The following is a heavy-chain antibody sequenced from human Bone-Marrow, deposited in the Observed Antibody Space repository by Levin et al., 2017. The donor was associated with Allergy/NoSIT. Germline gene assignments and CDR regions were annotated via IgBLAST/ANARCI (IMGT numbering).Heavy chain of an antibody. J-gene: IGHJ4*02. CDR3: ARELYDSSGYNIGPLGY. D-gene: IGHD3-22*01. CDR1: GFTFSDYY. Sequence: GGSLRLSCAASGFTFSDYYMSWIRQAPGKGLEWVSYISSSGSTIYYADSVKGRFTISRDNAKNSLYLQMNSLRAEDTAVYYCARELYDSSGYNIGPLGYWGQGTLVTVSS. V-gene: IGHV3-11*01. CDR2: ISSSGSTI.